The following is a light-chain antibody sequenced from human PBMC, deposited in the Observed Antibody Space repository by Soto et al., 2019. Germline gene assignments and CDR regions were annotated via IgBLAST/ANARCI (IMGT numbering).Light chain of an antibody. CDR1: QSINRW. Sequence: DIQMTQSPSTLSASVGDRVTITCRASQSINRWLAWYQQKPGKAPKLLIYKASTLESGVPSRFSGGGIGTEFSLSISSLQPDDFTTYYCQQYNSYWTFGQGTKVDIK. J-gene: IGKJ1*01. V-gene: IGKV1-5*03. CDR2: KAS. CDR3: QQYNSYWT.